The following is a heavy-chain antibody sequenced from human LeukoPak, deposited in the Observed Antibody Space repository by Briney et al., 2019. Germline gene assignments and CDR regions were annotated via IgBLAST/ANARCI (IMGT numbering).Heavy chain of an antibody. D-gene: IGHD2-2*01. CDR1: GFTFSSYA. Sequence: GRSLRLSCAASGFTFSSYAMHWVRQDPGKGLEWVAVISYDGSNKYYADSVKGRFTISRDNSKNTLYLQMNSLRAEDTAVYYCAKDTRQVVPAASYMDVWGKGTTVTVSS. CDR2: ISYDGSNK. V-gene: IGHV3-30-3*01. J-gene: IGHJ6*03. CDR3: AKDTRQVVPAASYMDV.